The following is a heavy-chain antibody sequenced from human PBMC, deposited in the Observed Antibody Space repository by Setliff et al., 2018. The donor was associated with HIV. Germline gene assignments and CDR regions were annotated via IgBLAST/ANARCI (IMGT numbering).Heavy chain of an antibody. CDR1: GGSFSGYY. J-gene: IGHJ4*02. CDR2: INDNGST. D-gene: IGHD3-10*01. Sequence: SETLSLTCAVYGGSFSGYYWSWIRQPPGKGLEWIGEINDNGSTNYNPSLKSRVTISVDTSRNQFSLKLSSVTAADTAVYYCARVRGITAFDYWGQGQWSPSPQ. V-gene: IGHV4-34*01. CDR3: ARVRGITAFDY.